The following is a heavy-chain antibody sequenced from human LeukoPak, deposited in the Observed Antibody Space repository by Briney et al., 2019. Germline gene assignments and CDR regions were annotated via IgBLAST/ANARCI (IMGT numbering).Heavy chain of an antibody. CDR1: GFVYENYG. CDR3: AELGITMIGGV. Sequence: PGGSLRLSCAASGFVYENYGMTWVRQAPGKGLEWVSYISSSSSTIYYADSVKGRFTISRDNAKNSLYLQMNSLRAEDTAVYYCAELGITMIGGVWGKGTTVTISS. V-gene: IGHV3-48*04. J-gene: IGHJ6*04. CDR2: ISSSSSTI. D-gene: IGHD3-10*02.